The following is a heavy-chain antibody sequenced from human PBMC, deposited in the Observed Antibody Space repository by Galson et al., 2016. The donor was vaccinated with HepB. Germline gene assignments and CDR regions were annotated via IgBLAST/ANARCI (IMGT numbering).Heavy chain of an antibody. D-gene: IGHD3-10*01. Sequence: SLRLSCAASEFTFSTYAKHWVRQAPGKGLEWVAVISYDGSNKYFADSVKGRFTISRDNFENTLYLQMNSLRAEDTAVYYCARVGYNYGSGSYYNGDDWYFDLWGCGTLVIVSS. CDR2: ISYDGSNK. V-gene: IGHV3-30*04. CDR3: ARVGYNYGSGSYYNGDDWYFDL. J-gene: IGHJ2*01. CDR1: EFTFSTYA.